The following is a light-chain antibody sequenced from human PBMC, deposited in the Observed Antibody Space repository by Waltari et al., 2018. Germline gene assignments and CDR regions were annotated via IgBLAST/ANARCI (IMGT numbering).Light chain of an antibody. J-gene: IGKJ2*01. Sequence: DIVITHSLYSLTVSLGARPPINCKSSQSVLSSSYTKTYLGGYQQKPGQPPKLPITWASTRESAVPDRVSGSGAGTDVTLTISSLQGEDVGVYDCQQCYTFPYTLGQGTKLEIK. V-gene: IGKV4-1*01. CDR1: QSVLSSSYTKTY. CDR3: QQCYTFPYT. CDR2: WAS.